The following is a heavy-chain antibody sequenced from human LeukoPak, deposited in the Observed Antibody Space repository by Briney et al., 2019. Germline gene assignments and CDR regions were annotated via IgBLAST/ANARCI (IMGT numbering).Heavy chain of an antibody. Sequence: PGESLKISCKGSGYSFTSYWIGWVRQMPGKGLEWMGIIYPGDSDTRYSPSFQGQVTISADKSISTACLQWSSLKASDTAMYYCARQGSLGYCSSTSCYFDYWGQGTLVTVSS. CDR3: ARQGSLGYCSSTSCYFDY. CDR1: GYSFTSYW. CDR2: IYPGDSDT. J-gene: IGHJ4*02. V-gene: IGHV5-51*01. D-gene: IGHD2-2*01.